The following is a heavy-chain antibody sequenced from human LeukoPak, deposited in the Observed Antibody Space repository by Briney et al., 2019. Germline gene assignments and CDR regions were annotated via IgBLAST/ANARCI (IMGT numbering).Heavy chain of an antibody. CDR3: ARDVEMATIRGSDEYYFDY. Sequence: PSETLSLTCTVSGGSISGYYWSWIRQPPGKGLEWIGEINHSGSTNYNPSLKSRVTISVDTSKNQFSLKLSSVTAADTAVYYCARDVEMATIRGSDEYYFDYWGQGTLVTVSS. CDR2: INHSGST. J-gene: IGHJ4*02. D-gene: IGHD5-12*01. V-gene: IGHV4-34*09. CDR1: GGSISGYY.